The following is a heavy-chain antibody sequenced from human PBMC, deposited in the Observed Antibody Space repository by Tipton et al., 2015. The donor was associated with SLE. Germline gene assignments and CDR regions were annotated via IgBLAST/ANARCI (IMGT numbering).Heavy chain of an antibody. CDR2: IYPSDSDA. D-gene: IGHD5-12*01. Sequence: VQLVQPGAELKKPGESLKISCKGSGYSFANYWIAWVRQRPGKGLEWMGIIYPSDSDARYSPSFQVQVTLSVDKSSSTAYLRWSSLKASDTAMYYCARLKNGGSGHESLASDIWGQGTMVTVSS. V-gene: IGHV5-51*03. J-gene: IGHJ3*02. CDR1: GYSFANYW. CDR3: ARLKNGGSGHESLASDI.